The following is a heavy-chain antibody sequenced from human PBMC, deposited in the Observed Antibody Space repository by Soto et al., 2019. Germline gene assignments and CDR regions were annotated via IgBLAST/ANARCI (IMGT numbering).Heavy chain of an antibody. Sequence: GSVKVSCKASGYTFTGYYMHWGRQAPRQRPEWMGWINPNSGGTNYAHKFQGRVTMTRDTSISTAYMELSRLRSDDTAVYYCARLYYDFWSGYEANYGMDVWGQGTTVTVS. CDR1: GYTFTGYY. D-gene: IGHD3-3*01. CDR2: INPNSGGT. CDR3: ARLYYDFWSGYEANYGMDV. V-gene: IGHV1-2*02. J-gene: IGHJ6*02.